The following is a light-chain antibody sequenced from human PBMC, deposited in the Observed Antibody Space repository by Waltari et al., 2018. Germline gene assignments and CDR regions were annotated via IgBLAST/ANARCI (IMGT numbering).Light chain of an antibody. CDR2: GAA. Sequence: SARASERVSSNVAGYLLKPGEPPTLLRYGAATRATGVPARFSGSGSGTEFTLTVSSLQSEDFAVYYFQQYNNWPRTFDQGTKVEIK. J-gene: IGKJ1*01. CDR3: QQYNNWPRT. V-gene: IGKV3-15*01. CDR1: ERVSSN.